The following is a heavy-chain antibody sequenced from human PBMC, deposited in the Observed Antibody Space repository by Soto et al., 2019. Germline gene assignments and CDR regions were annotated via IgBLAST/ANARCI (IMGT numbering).Heavy chain of an antibody. CDR1: RFTFSDYA. CDR2: IGGGGADT. J-gene: IGHJ5*01. V-gene: IGHV3-23*01. CDR3: AIDAVPYNGKWDWFDS. Sequence: DVQLLESGGGLVQPGGSLTLSCAASRFTFSDYAMSWVRQAPGKGLEWVSAIGGGGADTYYADSVKGRFTISRDNSRSTLYLQMNSLRDEDTAVYYCAIDAVPYNGKWDWFDSWGQGTLVTVSS. D-gene: IGHD1-26*01.